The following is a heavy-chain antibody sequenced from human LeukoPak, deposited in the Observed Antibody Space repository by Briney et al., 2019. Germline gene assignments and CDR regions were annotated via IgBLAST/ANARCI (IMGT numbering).Heavy chain of an antibody. CDR2: INHSGST. CDR1: GGSFSGYY. D-gene: IGHD3-10*01. Sequence: PSETLSLTCAVYGGSFSGYYWSWIRQPPGKGLEWIGEINHSGSTNYNPSLKSRVTISVDTSKNQFSLKLSSVTAADTAVYYCARNYYGSGSYYPNRRYNWFDPWGQGTLVTVSS. V-gene: IGHV4-34*01. J-gene: IGHJ5*02. CDR3: ARNYYGSGSYYPNRRYNWFDP.